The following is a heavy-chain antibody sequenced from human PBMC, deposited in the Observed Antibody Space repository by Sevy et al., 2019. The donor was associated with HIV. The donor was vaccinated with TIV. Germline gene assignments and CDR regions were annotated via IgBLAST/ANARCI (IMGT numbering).Heavy chain of an antibody. CDR1: GFTFSSYG. D-gene: IGHD3-3*01. CDR3: AKVGTYDFWSGYQTGYYGMDV. CDR2: ISYDGSNK. Sequence: GSLRLSCAASGFTFSSYGMHWVRQAPGKGLEWVAVISYDGSNKYYADSVKGRFTISRDNSKNTLYLQMNSLRAEDTAVYYCAKVGTYDFWSGYQTGYYGMDVWGQGTTVTVSS. V-gene: IGHV3-30*18. J-gene: IGHJ6*02.